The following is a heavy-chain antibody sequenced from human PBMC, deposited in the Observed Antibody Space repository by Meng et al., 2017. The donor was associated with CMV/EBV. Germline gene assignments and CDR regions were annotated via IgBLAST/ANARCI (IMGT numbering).Heavy chain of an antibody. Sequence: GQLTESGPGLVKPSQTLSLTCPDSGGSISSGDYYWSWIRQPTGKGLEWIGYIYYSGSTYYNPSLKSRVTISVDTSKNQFSLKLSSVTAADTAVYYCARDNRRGGVDYWGQGTLVTVSS. CDR2: IYYSGST. CDR1: GGSISSGDYY. D-gene: IGHD3-3*01. CDR3: ARDNRRGGVDY. J-gene: IGHJ4*02. V-gene: IGHV4-30-4*08.